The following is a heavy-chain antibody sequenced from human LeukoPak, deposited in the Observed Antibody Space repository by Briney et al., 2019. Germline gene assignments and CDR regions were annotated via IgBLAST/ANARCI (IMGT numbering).Heavy chain of an antibody. CDR3: ARGYSGCFHY. V-gene: IGHV1-3*04. CDR1: GYIFTGYA. D-gene: IGHD1-26*01. J-gene: IGHJ4*02. CDR2: INTGSGNT. Sequence: VASVKVSCKASGYIFTGYALHWVRQAPGQGLEWVGWINTGSGNTKYSQRFQDRVTITMDTSASTVYMEMNDLGSEDTAVYYCARGYSGCFHYWGQGALVTVSS.